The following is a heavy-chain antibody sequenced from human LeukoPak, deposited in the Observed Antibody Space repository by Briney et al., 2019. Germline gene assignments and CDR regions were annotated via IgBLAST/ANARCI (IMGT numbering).Heavy chain of an antibody. Sequence: GAPVRLSYTPSESTVTTYDVNWGRQATGQGRECRGWVNPNSRHRGHAQTFPRRVTITTNTAISTTYVELSSLRSEDTAVYYCARGAPGCYCSGGSCPYFDYWGQGTLVSVSS. J-gene: IGHJ4*02. CDR2: VNPNSRHR. CDR1: ESTVTTYD. V-gene: IGHV1-8*01. CDR3: ARGAPGCYCSGGSCPYFDY. D-gene: IGHD2-15*01.